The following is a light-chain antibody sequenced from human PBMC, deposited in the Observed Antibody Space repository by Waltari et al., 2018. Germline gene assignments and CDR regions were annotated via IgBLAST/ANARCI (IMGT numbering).Light chain of an antibody. V-gene: IGLV8-61*01. J-gene: IGLJ3*02. Sequence: QTVVTPEPSFSVSPGGTVPLTCGLRSGTVTTRYHPIWYRQTPGQPPRPLMYSTNTRSSGVPDRFSGSILGNKAALTITGAQADDESDYYCALYMTSGIWAFGGGTKLTVL. CDR3: ALYMTSGIWA. CDR2: STN. CDR1: SGTVTTRYH.